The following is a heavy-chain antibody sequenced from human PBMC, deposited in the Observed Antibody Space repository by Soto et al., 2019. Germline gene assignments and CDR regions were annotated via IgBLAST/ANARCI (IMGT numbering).Heavy chain of an antibody. CDR3: AKDRRYYDSSGPHDY. V-gene: IGHV3-23*01. J-gene: IGHJ4*02. Sequence: PGGSLRLSCAASGFTFSSYSMNWVRQAPGKGLEWVSAISGSGGSTYYADSVKGRFTISRDNSKNTLYLQMNSLRAEDTAVYYCAKDRRYYDSSGPHDYWGQGTLVTVSS. D-gene: IGHD3-22*01. CDR1: GFTFSSYS. CDR2: ISGSGGST.